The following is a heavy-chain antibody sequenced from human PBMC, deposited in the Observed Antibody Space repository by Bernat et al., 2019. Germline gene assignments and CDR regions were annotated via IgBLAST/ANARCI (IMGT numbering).Heavy chain of an antibody. J-gene: IGHJ4*02. CDR1: GFTFSSYS. Sequence: EVQLVESGGGLVKPGGSLRLSCAASGFTFSSYSMNWVRQAPGKGLEWVSSISSSSSYIYYADSVKDRFTISRDKAKNSLYLQMNSLRAEDTAVYYCARGVGALRPYWSQGTLVTVSS. CDR3: ARGVGALRPY. V-gene: IGHV3-21*01. CDR2: ISSSSSYI. D-gene: IGHD1-26*01.